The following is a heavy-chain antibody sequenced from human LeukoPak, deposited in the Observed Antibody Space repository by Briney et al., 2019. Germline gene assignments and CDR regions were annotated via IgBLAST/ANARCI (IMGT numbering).Heavy chain of an antibody. CDR2: IYTSGST. D-gene: IGHD5-18*01. CDR3: ASRTWIQLWKEY. V-gene: IGHV4-4*07. Sequence: SETLSLTCTISGGSISSYYWSWIRQPAGKGLEWIGRIYTSGSTNYNPSLKSRVTISVDTSKNQFSLKLSSVTAADTAVYYCASRTWIQLWKEYWGQGTLVTVSS. J-gene: IGHJ4*02. CDR1: GGSISSYY.